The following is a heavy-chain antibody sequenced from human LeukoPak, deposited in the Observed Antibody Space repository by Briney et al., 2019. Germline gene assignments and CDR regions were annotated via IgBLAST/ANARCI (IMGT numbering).Heavy chain of an antibody. CDR3: ARENPTLTGYYKDY. CDR1: GGSISSGGYS. J-gene: IGHJ4*02. CDR2: IYYSGST. D-gene: IGHD3-9*01. Sequence: PSETLSLTCTVSGGSISSGGYSRSWIRQHPGKGLEWIGYIYYSGSTYYNPSLKSRVTISVDTSKNQFSLKLSSVTAADTAVYYCARENPTLTGYYKDYWGQGTLVTVSS. V-gene: IGHV4-31*03.